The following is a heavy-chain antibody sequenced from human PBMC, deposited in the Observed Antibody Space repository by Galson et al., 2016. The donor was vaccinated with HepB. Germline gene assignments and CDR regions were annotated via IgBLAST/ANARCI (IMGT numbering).Heavy chain of an antibody. Sequence: SLRLSCAASGFTFSSYWMHWVRQAPGKGLVWVSRINEDGSSTSYADSVKGRFTISRDNAKNTLYLQMNSLRAEDTAVYYCARGLELDYWGPGTLVTVSS. CDR3: ARGLELDY. CDR2: INEDGSST. J-gene: IGHJ4*02. D-gene: IGHD4-11*01. CDR1: GFTFSSYW. V-gene: IGHV3-74*01.